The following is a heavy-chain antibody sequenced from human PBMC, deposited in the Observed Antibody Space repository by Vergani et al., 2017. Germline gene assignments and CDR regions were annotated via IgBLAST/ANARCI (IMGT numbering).Heavy chain of an antibody. Sequence: QLHLQESGPGLVKPSETLSLTCTVSGGSITSSSYYWGWIRQPPGKGLECIGNIYHSGGAYYNPSLQGRVTISVDTSKNQFSLEVTSVTAADTAIYFYARTESFILRYFHWALWGQGTLVTVSS. CDR2: IYHSGGA. J-gene: IGHJ4*02. CDR3: ARTESFILRYFHWAL. D-gene: IGHD3-9*01. CDR1: GGSITSSSYY. V-gene: IGHV4-39*01.